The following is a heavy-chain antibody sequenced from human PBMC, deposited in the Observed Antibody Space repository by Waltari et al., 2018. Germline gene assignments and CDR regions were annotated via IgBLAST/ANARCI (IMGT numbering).Heavy chain of an antibody. CDR3: ATAPDAFQIIN. J-gene: IGHJ4*02. CDR1: GSTFPGYY. V-gene: IGHV1-2*02. CDR2: INPYSGGT. Sequence: QVQLVQSGAEVKQPGASVKVSCKTSGSTFPGYYLYWVRQAPGQGLEWMGWINPYSGGTAYAQKFQGRVTLTRDTSISTAYMELNRLISDDSAMYYCATAPDAFQIINWGQGTLVTVSS. D-gene: IGHD2-2*01.